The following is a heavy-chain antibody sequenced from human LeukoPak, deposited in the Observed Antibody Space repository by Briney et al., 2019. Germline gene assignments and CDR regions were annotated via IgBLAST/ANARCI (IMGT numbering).Heavy chain of an antibody. J-gene: IGHJ4*02. CDR3: ARVDLRYFDWLSTYYFDY. Sequence: KPSETLSLTCTVSGGSISSYYWSWIRQPPGKGLEWIVCIYYSGSTNYNPSLKSRVTISVDTSKNHFALKLSSVTAADTAVYYCARVDLRYFDWLSTYYFDYWGQGTLVTVSS. D-gene: IGHD3-9*01. CDR2: IYYSGST. V-gene: IGHV4-59*01. CDR1: GGSISSYY.